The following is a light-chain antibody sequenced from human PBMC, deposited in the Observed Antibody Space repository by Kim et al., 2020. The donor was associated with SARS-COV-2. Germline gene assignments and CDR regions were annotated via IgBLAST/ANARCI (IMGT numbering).Light chain of an antibody. J-gene: IGKJ4*01. V-gene: IGKV3-20*01. CDR2: GAS. CDR3: QQYGSSPRA. CDR1: QSVSSSY. Sequence: ATGERATLACRASQSVSSSYLAWYQQKPGQAPRLLIYGASSRATGIPDRFSGSGSGTDFTLTISRLEPEDFAVYYCQQYGSSPRAFGGGTKVDIK.